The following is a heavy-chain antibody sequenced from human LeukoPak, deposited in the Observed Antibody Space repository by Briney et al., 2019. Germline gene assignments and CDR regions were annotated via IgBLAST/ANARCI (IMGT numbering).Heavy chain of an antibody. CDR1: GGSISSSSYY. D-gene: IGHD6-6*01. CDR3: ASLPTLSSTFDY. V-gene: IGHV4-39*01. Sequence: SETLSLTCTVSGGSISSSSYYWGWIRQPPGKGLEWIGSIYYSGSTYYNPSLKSRVTISVDTSKNQFSLKLSSVTAADTAVYYCASLPTLSSTFDYWGQGTLVTVSS. J-gene: IGHJ4*02. CDR2: IYYSGST.